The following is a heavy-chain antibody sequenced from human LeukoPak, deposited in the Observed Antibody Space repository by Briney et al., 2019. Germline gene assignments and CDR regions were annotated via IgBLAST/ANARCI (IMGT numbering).Heavy chain of an antibody. J-gene: IGHJ4*02. CDR3: ARGASLYSSGWYYAY. CDR2: IYSGGST. V-gene: IGHV3-66*02. CDR1: GFTVNNNY. D-gene: IGHD6-19*01. Sequence: GRSLRLSCAASGFTVNNNYMSWVRQAPGKGLEWVSVIYSGGSTYYTDSVKGRFTISRDNSKNTLYLQMNSLRAEDTAVYYCARGASLYSSGWYYAYWGQGTLVTVSS.